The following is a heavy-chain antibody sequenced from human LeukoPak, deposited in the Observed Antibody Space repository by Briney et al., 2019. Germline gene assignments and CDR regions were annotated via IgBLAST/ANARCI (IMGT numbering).Heavy chain of an antibody. CDR1: GFTVSSNY. D-gene: IGHD3-22*01. CDR3: TRGVDYYDSSGYYPYYFDY. V-gene: IGHV3-49*04. CDR2: IRSKAYGGTT. Sequence: GGSLRLSCAASGFTVSSNYMSWVRQAPGKGLEWVGFIRSKAYGGTTEYAASVKGRFTISRDDSKSIAYLQMNSLKTEDTAVYYCTRGVDYYDSSGYYPYYFDYWGQGTLVTVSS. J-gene: IGHJ4*02.